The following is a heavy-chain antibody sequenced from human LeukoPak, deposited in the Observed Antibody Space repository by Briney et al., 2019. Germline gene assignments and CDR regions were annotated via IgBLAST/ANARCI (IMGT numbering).Heavy chain of an antibody. J-gene: IGHJ4*02. D-gene: IGHD6-19*01. V-gene: IGHV4-59*11. CDR1: GGSISGHY. CDR3: ARDRGGGLFDY. Sequence: SETLSLTCTVSGGSISGHYWSWIRQPPGKGLEWIGYIYYSGSTNYNPSLKSRVTISVDTSKNQFSLKLSSVTAADTAVYYCARDRGGGLFDYWGQGTLVTVSS. CDR2: IYYSGST.